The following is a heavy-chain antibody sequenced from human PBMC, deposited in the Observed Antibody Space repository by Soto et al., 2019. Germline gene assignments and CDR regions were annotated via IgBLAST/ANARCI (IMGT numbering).Heavy chain of an antibody. CDR3: ARDGGGYCSGGSCYLSWFDP. Sequence: QVQLVQSGAEVKKPGASVKVSCKASGYTFTSYAMHWVRQAPGQRLEWMGWINAGNGNTKYSQKFQGRVTITRDTSESTAYMELSSLRSEDTAVYYCARDGGGYCSGGSCYLSWFDPWGQGTLVTVSS. V-gene: IGHV1-3*01. J-gene: IGHJ5*02. CDR2: INAGNGNT. CDR1: GYTFTSYA. D-gene: IGHD2-15*01.